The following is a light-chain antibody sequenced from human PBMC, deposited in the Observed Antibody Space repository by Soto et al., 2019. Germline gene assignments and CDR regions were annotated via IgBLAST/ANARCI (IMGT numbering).Light chain of an antibody. J-gene: IGKJ2*01. CDR3: QQRSNSPLT. V-gene: IGKV3-11*01. CDR1: QSVSSY. CDR2: DAS. Sequence: EIVLTQSPATLSLSPGERATLSCRASQSVSSYLAWYQQKPGQAPRLLIYDASKRATGIPARFSGSGSGTEFTLTISSLEPEDFAVYYCQQRSNSPLTFGQGTKLEIK.